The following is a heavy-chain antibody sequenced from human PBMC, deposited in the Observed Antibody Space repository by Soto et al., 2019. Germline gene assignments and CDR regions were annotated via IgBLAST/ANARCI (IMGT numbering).Heavy chain of an antibody. CDR2: IKQDGSEK. CDR1: GCTFSSYW. V-gene: IGHV3-7*04. J-gene: IGHJ6*02. D-gene: IGHD3-10*01. Sequence: GGSLRLSCAASGCTFSSYWMSWVRQAPGKGLEWVANIKQDGSEKYYVDSVKGRFTISRDNAKNSLYLQMNSLRAEDTAVYYCARGYGSGSYYTYYYYYYGMDVWGQGTTVTVS. CDR3: ARGYGSGSYYTYYYYYYGMDV.